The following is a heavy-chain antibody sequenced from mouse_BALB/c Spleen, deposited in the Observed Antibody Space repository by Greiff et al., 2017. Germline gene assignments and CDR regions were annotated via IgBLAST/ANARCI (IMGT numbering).Heavy chain of an antibody. CDR1: GYTFSSYW. J-gene: IGHJ3*01. CDR3: ARCDGSSWLAY. V-gene: IGHV1-9*01. Sequence: QVQLQQSGAELLKPGASVKISCKATGYTFSSYWIEWVKQRPGHGLEWIGEILPGSGSTNYNAKFKGKATFTADTSSNTAYMQRSSLTSEDSAVYCCARCDGSSWLAYWGQGTLVTVSA. D-gene: IGHD1-1*02. CDR2: ILPGSGST.